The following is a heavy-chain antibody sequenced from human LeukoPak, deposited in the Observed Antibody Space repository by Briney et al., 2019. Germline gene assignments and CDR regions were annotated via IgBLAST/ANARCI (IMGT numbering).Heavy chain of an antibody. V-gene: IGHV3-7*04. CDR2: IKQDGSEK. CDR1: GFTFSSYW. D-gene: IGHD1-1*01. J-gene: IGHJ4*02. CDR3: ARETYNWNDGSHFDY. Sequence: GGSLRLSCAASGFTFSSYWMSWVRQAPGKGLEWVANIKQDGSEKYYVDSVKGRFTISRDNAKNSLYLQMNSLRDEDTAVYYCARETYNWNDGSHFDYWGQGTLVTVSS.